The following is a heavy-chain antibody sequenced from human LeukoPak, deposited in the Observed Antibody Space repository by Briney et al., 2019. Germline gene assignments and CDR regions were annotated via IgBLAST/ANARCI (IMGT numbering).Heavy chain of an antibody. D-gene: IGHD3-3*01. CDR1: GGSISSGSYC. Sequence: SQTLSLTCTVSGGSISSGSYCWNWIRQPAGKGLEWIGRIYTSGSTNYNPSLKSRVTISLDTSKNQFSLKLSSVTAADTAVYYCARAPFRETYYDFWSGYGMDVWGKGTTVTVSS. CDR3: ARAPFRETYYDFWSGYGMDV. J-gene: IGHJ6*04. V-gene: IGHV4-61*02. CDR2: IYTSGST.